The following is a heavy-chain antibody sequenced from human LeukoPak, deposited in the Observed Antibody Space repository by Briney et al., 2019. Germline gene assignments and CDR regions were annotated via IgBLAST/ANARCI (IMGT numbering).Heavy chain of an antibody. D-gene: IGHD5-18*01. CDR2: IRYDGSNK. J-gene: IGHJ4*02. V-gene: IGHV3-30*02. CDR3: AKEPSAWIQHDY. CDR1: GFTFSSYG. Sequence: PGGSLRLSCAASGFTFSSYGMHWVRQAPGKGLEWVAFIRYDGSNKYYADSVKGRFTISRDNSKNTLYLQMNSLRAEDTAVYYCAKEPSAWIQHDYWGQGTLVTVSS.